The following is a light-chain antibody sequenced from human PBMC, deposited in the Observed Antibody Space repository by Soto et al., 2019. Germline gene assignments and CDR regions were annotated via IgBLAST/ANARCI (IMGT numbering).Light chain of an antibody. CDR2: AAS. Sequence: IQLTQSPSSLSASVGDRVTITCRASQGINSFLAWYRQKPGKAPKLLIYAASTLQSGVPSRFSGSRSGPDFTLTISSLQPEDFATYYCQQSYSSPPTFGQGTKVDIK. V-gene: IGKV1-39*01. CDR3: QQSYSSPPT. CDR1: QGINSF. J-gene: IGKJ1*01.